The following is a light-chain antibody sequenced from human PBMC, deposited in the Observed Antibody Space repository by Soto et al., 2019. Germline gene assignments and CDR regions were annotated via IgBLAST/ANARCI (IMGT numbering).Light chain of an antibody. Sequence: RVMTQSPATLSLSPGERTTLSCRASQNVSTKGAWYQQKPGQAPRLLIYGASTRATDIPARFSGSGSGTDFTLTISSLQSEDFAVYYCQQYNNWPPWTFGQGTKVEVK. CDR2: GAS. V-gene: IGKV3-15*01. CDR1: QNVSTK. J-gene: IGKJ1*01. CDR3: QQYNNWPPWT.